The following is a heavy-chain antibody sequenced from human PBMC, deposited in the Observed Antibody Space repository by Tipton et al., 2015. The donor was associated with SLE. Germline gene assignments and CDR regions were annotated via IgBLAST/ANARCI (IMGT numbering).Heavy chain of an antibody. V-gene: IGHV4-59*12. CDR3: AREPRSGYHDY. Sequence: TLSLTCTVSGGSISSYYWSWIRQPPGKGLEWIGYIYYSESTNYNPSLKSRVTMSVDTSKNQFSLKLSSVTAADTAVYYCAREPRSGYHDYWGQGTLVIVSS. D-gene: IGHD3-3*01. J-gene: IGHJ4*02. CDR1: GGSISSYY. CDR2: IYYSEST.